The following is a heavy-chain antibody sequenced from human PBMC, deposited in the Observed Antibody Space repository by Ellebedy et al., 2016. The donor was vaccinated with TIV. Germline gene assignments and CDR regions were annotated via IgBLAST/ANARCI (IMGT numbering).Heavy chain of an antibody. J-gene: IGHJ6*02. CDR2: ISYDGSNK. V-gene: IGHV3-30*18. CDR3: AKGVVITTLYYYGMDV. D-gene: IGHD3-22*01. Sequence: GESLKISCAASGFTFSSYGMHWVRQAPGKGLEWVAVISYDGSNKYYAESVKGRFTISRDNSKNTLYLQMNSLRAVDTAVYYCAKGVVITTLYYYGMDVWGQGTTVTVSS. CDR1: GFTFSSYG.